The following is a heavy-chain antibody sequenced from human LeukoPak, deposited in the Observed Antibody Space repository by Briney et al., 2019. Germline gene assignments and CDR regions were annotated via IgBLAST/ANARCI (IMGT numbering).Heavy chain of an antibody. V-gene: IGHV4-59*11. J-gene: IGHJ5*02. Sequence: SETLSLTCTVSGGSISSQYWSWIRRPPGKGLEWIGYIYYSGSTSYNPSLKSRVTISVDTSKNQFSLRLSSVTAADTAVYYCARDIISEYSSSHSHFDPWGQGTLVTVSS. CDR1: GGSISSQY. CDR3: ARDIISEYSSSHSHFDP. D-gene: IGHD6-6*01. CDR2: IYYSGST.